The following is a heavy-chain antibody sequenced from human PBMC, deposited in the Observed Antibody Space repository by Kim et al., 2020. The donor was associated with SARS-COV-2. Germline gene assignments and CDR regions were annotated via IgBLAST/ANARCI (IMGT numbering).Heavy chain of an antibody. J-gene: IGHJ4*02. V-gene: IGHV7-4-1*02. Sequence: ASVKVSCKTSGYAFSAFGMNWVRQAPGQGLEWMGWINTNTGNPTYAQGFTGRFVFSLDTSVTTAYLQISSLNAADSAVYYCARAQCTTTDCYRSYWGQGT. CDR2: INTNTGNP. D-gene: IGHD2-2*02. CDR1: GYAFSAFG. CDR3: ARAQCTTTDCYRSY.